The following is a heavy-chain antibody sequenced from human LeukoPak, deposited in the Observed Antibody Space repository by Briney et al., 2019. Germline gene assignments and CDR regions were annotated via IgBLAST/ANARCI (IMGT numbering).Heavy chain of an antibody. D-gene: IGHD3-3*01. V-gene: IGHV4-34*01. CDR1: GGSFSGYY. J-gene: IGHJ5*02. Sequence: KPSETLSLTCAVYGGSFSGYYWSWIRQPPGKGLEWIGEINHSGSTNYNPSLKSRVTISVDTFKNQFSLKLSSVTAADTAVYYCARGNYGFWSGYFRPWGQGTLVTVSS. CDR3: ARGNYGFWSGYFRP. CDR2: INHSGST.